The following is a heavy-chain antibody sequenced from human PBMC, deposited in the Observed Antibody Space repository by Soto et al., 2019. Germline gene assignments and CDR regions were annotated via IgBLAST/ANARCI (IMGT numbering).Heavy chain of an antibody. CDR2: IIPIFGTA. J-gene: IGHJ3*02. V-gene: IGHV1-69*06. CDR3: ARLAGGSYDAFDI. Sequence: SVKVSCKASGGTFSSYAISWVRQAPGQGLEWMGGIIPIFGTANYSPSFQGHVTISADKSISTAYLQWSSLKASDTAMYYCARLAGGSYDAFDIWGQGTMVTVSS. CDR1: GGTFSSYA. D-gene: IGHD1-26*01.